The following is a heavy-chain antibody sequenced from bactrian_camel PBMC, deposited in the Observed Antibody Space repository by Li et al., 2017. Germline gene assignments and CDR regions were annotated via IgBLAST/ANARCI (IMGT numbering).Heavy chain of an antibody. V-gene: IGHV3S53*01. CDR2: VSASGIT. CDR3: AADFRDGLGFGCASADSGY. Sequence: QVQLVESGGASVQAGGSLRLSCAASGNIASSYCMGWYRQTPGNECELVASVSASGITLYGDSVEGRFAISRDDHKKMLFLQMNELQPEDTAVYYCAADFRDGLGFGCASADSGYWGQGTQVTVS. J-gene: IGHJ6*01. CDR1: GNIASSYC. D-gene: IGHD5*01.